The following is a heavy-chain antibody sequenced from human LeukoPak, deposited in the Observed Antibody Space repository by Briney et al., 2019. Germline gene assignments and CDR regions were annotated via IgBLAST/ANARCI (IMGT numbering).Heavy chain of an antibody. CDR1: GFTFSTYS. CDR2: IGSTNNYI. Sequence: GGSLRLSCAASGFTFSTYSMNWVRQAPGKGLEWVSYIGSTNNYIYYADSVKGRFTISRDNAKNSLYLQMNSLRAEDTAVYYCASAAQIYYDSSAYNWRGLGYWGQGTLVTVSS. CDR3: ASAAQIYYDSSAYNWRGLGY. V-gene: IGHV3-21*01. D-gene: IGHD3-22*01. J-gene: IGHJ4*02.